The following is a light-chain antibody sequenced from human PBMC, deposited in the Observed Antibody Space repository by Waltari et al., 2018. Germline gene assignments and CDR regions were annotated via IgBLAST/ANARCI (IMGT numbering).Light chain of an antibody. CDR1: SGHSSNV. J-gene: IGLJ3*02. V-gene: IGLV4-69*01. Sequence: QLVLTQSPSASASLGASVKLTCTLSSGHSSNVIAWHQQQAEKGPRYLMKVNSDGSHSKGDKIPDRFSVSSSGAERYLTISNLQSEDEADYYCQTGGHGTWVFGGGTKLTVL. CDR2: VNSDGSH. CDR3: QTGGHGTWV.